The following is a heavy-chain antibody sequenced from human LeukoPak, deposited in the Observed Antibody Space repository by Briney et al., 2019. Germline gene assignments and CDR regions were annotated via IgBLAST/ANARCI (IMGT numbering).Heavy chain of an antibody. Sequence: SETLSLTCTVSGGSVSSYYRSWIRQPPGKGLEWIGYIYYSGSTNYNPSLKSRVTISVDTSKNQLSLKLSSVTAADTAVYYCARVPNYDSSGYGHWGQGTLVTVSS. CDR2: IYYSGST. J-gene: IGHJ4*02. V-gene: IGHV4-59*02. CDR3: ARVPNYDSSGYGH. CDR1: GGSVSSYY. D-gene: IGHD3-22*01.